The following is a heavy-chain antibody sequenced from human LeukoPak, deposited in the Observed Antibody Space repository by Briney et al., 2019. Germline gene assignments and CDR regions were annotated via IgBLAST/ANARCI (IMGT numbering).Heavy chain of an antibody. J-gene: IGHJ4*02. Sequence: SQTLSLTCTVSGGSISSGDYYWSWIRQPPGKGLEWIGYIYHSGSTYYNPSLKSRVTISVDTSKNQFSLKLSSVTAAGTAVYYCARGPDSSGYYYFDYWGQGTLVTVSS. CDR2: IYHSGST. V-gene: IGHV4-30-4*01. CDR1: GGSISSGDYY. CDR3: ARGPDSSGYYYFDY. D-gene: IGHD3-22*01.